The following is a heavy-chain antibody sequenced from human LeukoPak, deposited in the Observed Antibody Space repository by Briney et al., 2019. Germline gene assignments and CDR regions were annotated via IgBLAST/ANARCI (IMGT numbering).Heavy chain of an antibody. CDR2: VSGSGGTT. V-gene: IGHV3-23*01. D-gene: IGHD3-22*01. Sequence: PGESLRLSCAASGFIFSSYAMSWVRQAPGRGLEWVSTVSGSGGTTYYVDSVKGRFTISRDNSKNTLYLQMNSLRAEDTAVYYCAKGPMVITNNWFDPWGQGTQVTVSS. CDR1: GFIFSSYA. J-gene: IGHJ5*02. CDR3: AKGPMVITNNWFDP.